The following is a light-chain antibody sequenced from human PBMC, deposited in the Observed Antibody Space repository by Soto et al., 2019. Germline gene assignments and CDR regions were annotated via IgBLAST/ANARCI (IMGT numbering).Light chain of an antibody. CDR2: KAS. V-gene: IGKV1-5*03. CDR3: QQYKTYSS. CDR1: QSISSW. J-gene: IGKJ4*01. Sequence: DIQMTQSPSTLSASVGDKVTITCRASQSISSWLAWYQQKPGKAPNLLIYKASKLESGVPSRFSGTGFGTEFSLTISSLRPDDFATYYCQQYKTYSSFGGGTSVDIK.